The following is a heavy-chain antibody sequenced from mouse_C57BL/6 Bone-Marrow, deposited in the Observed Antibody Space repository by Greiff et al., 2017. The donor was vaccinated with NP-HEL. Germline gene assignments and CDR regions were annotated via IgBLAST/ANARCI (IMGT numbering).Heavy chain of an antibody. CDR3: ARSGSSRYWYFDV. CDR2: ISYSGST. CDR1: GYSITSDY. J-gene: IGHJ1*03. D-gene: IGHD1-1*01. Sequence: DVKLVESGPGLAKPSQTLSLTCSVTGYSITSDYWNWIRKFPGYKLEYMGYISYSGSTYYNPSLKSRISITRDTSKNQYYLQLNSVTTEDTATYYCARSGSSRYWYFDVWGTGTTVTVSS. V-gene: IGHV3-8*01.